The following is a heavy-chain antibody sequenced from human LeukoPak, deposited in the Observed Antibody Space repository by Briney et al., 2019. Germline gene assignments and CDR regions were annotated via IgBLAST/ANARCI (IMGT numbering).Heavy chain of an antibody. V-gene: IGHV3-74*01. CDR2: IFTDGSTT. CDR1: EFDFFSYG. D-gene: IGHD2-21*02. CDR3: ARELPREVTLDS. J-gene: IGHJ5*01. Sequence: GGSLRLSCVASEFDFFSYGMQWVRQAPGKGLVWVSRIFTDGSTTSYADSVKGRFTISRDNAKNTLYLGMKSLRVEDTAVYYCARELPREVTLDSWGQGTLVTVSP.